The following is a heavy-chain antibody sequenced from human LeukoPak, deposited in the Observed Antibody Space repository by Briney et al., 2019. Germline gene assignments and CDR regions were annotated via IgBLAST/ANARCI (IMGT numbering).Heavy chain of an antibody. D-gene: IGHD2-2*01. CDR1: GFTFSSYA. V-gene: IGHV3-30-3*01. CDR3: AGYCSTTSCYDVDY. CDR2: ISYDGSNK. Sequence: GRSLRLSCAASGFTFSSYAMHWVRQAPGKGLEWVAVISYDGSNKYYADSVKGRFTISRDNSKNTLYLQMNSLRAEDTAVYYCAGYCSTTSCYDVDYWGQGTLVTVSS. J-gene: IGHJ4*02.